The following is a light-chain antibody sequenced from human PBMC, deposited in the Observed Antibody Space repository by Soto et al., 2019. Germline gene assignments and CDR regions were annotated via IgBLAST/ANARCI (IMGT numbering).Light chain of an antibody. Sequence: EIVLTQSPATLSLSPGERATLSCRASQSVSSYLAWYQQKPGQAPRLLIYDASNRAAGIAARFSGSGSGTDFTLTISGLEPEDFAVYYCQQRSNWPPTFGGGAKVEIK. CDR2: DAS. V-gene: IGKV3-11*01. J-gene: IGKJ4*02. CDR3: QQRSNWPPT. CDR1: QSVSSY.